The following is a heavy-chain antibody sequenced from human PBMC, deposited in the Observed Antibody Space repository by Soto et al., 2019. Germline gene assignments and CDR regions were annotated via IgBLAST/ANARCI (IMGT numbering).Heavy chain of an antibody. CDR3: PKIVSYYSFDY. Sequence: QVPLVESGGGVVQPGRSLRLSCAASGFTFSSYGMHWVRQAPGKGLEWVAVISYDGSNKYYADSVKGRFTISRDNSKNTLYLQMNSLRAEDTAVYYCPKIVSYYSFDYWGQGTLVTVTS. CDR2: ISYDGSNK. CDR1: GFTFSSYG. J-gene: IGHJ4*02. V-gene: IGHV3-30*18. D-gene: IGHD1-26*01.